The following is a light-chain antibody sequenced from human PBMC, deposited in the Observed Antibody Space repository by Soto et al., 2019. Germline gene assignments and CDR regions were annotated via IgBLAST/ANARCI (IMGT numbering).Light chain of an antibody. Sequence: QSVLTQTPSASGTPGQTVTISCSGSRSNIGNNAVSWYQQFPGTAPKLLIYNNNQRPSGVPDRFSGSKSGTSASLAISGLQSEDEAYYYCATWDDILNARGVFGGGTKVTVL. V-gene: IGLV1-44*01. CDR1: RSNIGNNA. CDR2: NNN. CDR3: ATWDDILNARGV. J-gene: IGLJ3*02.